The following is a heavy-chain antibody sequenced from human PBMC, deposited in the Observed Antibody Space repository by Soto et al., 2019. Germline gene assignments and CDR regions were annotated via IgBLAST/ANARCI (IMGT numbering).Heavy chain of an antibody. CDR3: AKAYSNSWPNDWFDP. CDR2: ITGSGAGS. Sequence: EVQLLESGGGWLQPGGSLRLSCAASGFTFSSYAMNWVRQAPGKGVEWVSGITGSGAGSYYSDSVKGRFTISRDNSKTTLYLQMNSLRAEDTAVYYCAKAYSNSWPNDWFDPWGQGTLVSVSS. V-gene: IGHV3-23*01. D-gene: IGHD6-13*01. CDR1: GFTFSSYA. J-gene: IGHJ5*02.